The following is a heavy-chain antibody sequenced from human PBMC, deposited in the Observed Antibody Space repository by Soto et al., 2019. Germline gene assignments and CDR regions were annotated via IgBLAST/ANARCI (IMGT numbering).Heavy chain of an antibody. Sequence: GSLRLSCTVSGGSISSSSYYWGWIRQPPGKGLEWIGSIYYSGSTYYNPSLKSRVTISVDTSKNQFSLKLSSVTAADTAVYYCARALAATYYYDSSGYNFDYWGQGTLVTVSS. CDR2: IYYSGST. V-gene: IGHV4-39*01. J-gene: IGHJ4*02. CDR3: ARALAATYYYDSSGYNFDY. CDR1: GGSISSSSYY. D-gene: IGHD3-22*01.